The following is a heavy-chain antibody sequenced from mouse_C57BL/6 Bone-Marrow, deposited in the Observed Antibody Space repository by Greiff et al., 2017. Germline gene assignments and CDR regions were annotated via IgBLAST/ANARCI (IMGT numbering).Heavy chain of an antibody. CDR3: TTRPLSTTPYYFDY. V-gene: IGHV14-4*01. Sequence: EVKLLESGAELVRPGASVKLSCTASGFNIKDDYMPWVKQRPEQGLEWIGWIDPENGDTEYASKFQGKATITADTSSNTAYLQLSSLTSEDTAVYYCTTRPLSTTPYYFDYWGQGTTLTVSS. CDR2: IDPENGDT. D-gene: IGHD1-1*01. CDR1: GFNIKDDY. J-gene: IGHJ2*01.